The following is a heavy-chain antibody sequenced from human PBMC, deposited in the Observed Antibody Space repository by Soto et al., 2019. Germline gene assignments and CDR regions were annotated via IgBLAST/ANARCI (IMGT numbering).Heavy chain of an antibody. J-gene: IGHJ5*02. Sequence: SETLSLTCTVSGGTISSGDCYWSWIRQPPGKGLEWIGYINHSGSTNYNPSLKSRVTISVDTSKNQFSLKLSSVTAADTAVYYCARRQLPMASWFDPWGQGTLVTVSS. CDR1: GGTISSGDCY. V-gene: IGHV4-30-4*01. D-gene: IGHD2-2*01. CDR2: INHSGST. CDR3: ARRQLPMASWFDP.